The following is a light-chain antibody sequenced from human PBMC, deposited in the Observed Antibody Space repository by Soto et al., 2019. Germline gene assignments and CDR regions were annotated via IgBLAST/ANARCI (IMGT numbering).Light chain of an antibody. CDR1: QSVSSSY. V-gene: IGKV3-20*01. Sequence: EIVLTQSPGTLSLSAGERATLSCRASQSVSSSYLAWYQQNPGQAPRLLIYGASSRATGIPDRFSGSGSGTDFTLTISRLEPEDFAVYYCQQYDISPLTFGG. J-gene: IGKJ4*01. CDR2: GAS. CDR3: QQYDISPLT.